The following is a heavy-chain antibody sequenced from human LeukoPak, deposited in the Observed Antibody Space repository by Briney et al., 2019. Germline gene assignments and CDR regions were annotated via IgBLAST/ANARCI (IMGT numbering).Heavy chain of an antibody. J-gene: IGHJ6*03. V-gene: IGHV1-18*01. CDR1: GYTFTSYG. CDR3: ARVLAGYCSSTSCYFDYYYYYMDV. CDR2: ISAYNGNT. D-gene: IGHD2-2*01. Sequence: ASVKVSCKASGYTFTSYGISWVRQAPGQGLEWMGWISAYNGNTNYAQKLQGRVTMTTDTSTSTAYMELRSLRSDDTAVYYCARVLAGYCSSTSCYFDYYYYYMDVWGKGTTVTVSS.